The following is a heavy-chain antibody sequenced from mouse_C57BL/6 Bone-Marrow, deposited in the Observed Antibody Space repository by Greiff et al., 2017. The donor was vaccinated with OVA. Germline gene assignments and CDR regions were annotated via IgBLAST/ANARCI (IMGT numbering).Heavy chain of an antibody. V-gene: IGHV1-26*01. CDR1: GYTFTDYY. J-gene: IGHJ1*03. D-gene: IGHD1-1*01. CDR2: INPNNGGT. CDR3: ARNTTVVAWYFDV. Sequence: EVQLQQSGPELVKPGASVKISCKASGYTFTDYYMNWVKQSHGKSLEWIGDINPNNGGTSYNQKFKGKATLTVDKSSSTAYMELRSLTSEDSAVDYCARNTTVVAWYFDVWGTGTTVTVSS.